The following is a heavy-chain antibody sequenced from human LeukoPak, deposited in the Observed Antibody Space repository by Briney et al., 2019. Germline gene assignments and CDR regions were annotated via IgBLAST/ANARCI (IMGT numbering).Heavy chain of an antibody. V-gene: IGHV3-21*01. D-gene: IGHD3-16*01. J-gene: IGHJ5*02. Sequence: GGSLRLSCAASGSTFSSYSMNWVRQAPGKGLEWVSSISSSSSYIYYADSVKGRFTISRDNAKNSLYLQMNSLRAEDTAVYYCARAGDLRLGNWFDPWGQGTLVTVSS. CDR3: ARAGDLRLGNWFDP. CDR2: ISSSSSYI. CDR1: GSTFSSYS.